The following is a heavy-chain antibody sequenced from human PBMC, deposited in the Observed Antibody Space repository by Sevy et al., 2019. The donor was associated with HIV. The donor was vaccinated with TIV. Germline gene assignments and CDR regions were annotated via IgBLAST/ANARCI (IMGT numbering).Heavy chain of an antibody. CDR3: ARLFWSGSVYLDY. J-gene: IGHJ4*02. V-gene: IGHV4-31*03. CDR2: IYYRGNT. CDR1: GGSIKSGGYY. Sequence: SETLSLTCTVSGGSIKSGGYYWTWIRQHPGEGLEWIGFIYYRGNTAYNASLKSRVTISIDTSQNQFSLKLSSVTAADKAVYYCARLFWSGSVYLDYWGQGALVTVSS. D-gene: IGHD3-3*01.